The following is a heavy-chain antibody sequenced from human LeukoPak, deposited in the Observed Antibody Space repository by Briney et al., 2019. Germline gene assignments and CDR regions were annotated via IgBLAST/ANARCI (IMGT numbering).Heavy chain of an antibody. D-gene: IGHD2-2*02. CDR1: GYTLTELS. Sequence: ASVKVSCKVSGYTLTELSMHWVRQAPGKGLEWMGGFDPEDGETIYAQKFQGRGNMTTDTSTSTAYMELRSLRSDDTAVYYCTRDQGYCSSTYCHSYYYMDVWGKGTTVTISS. CDR3: TRDQGYCSSTYCHSYYYMDV. V-gene: IGHV1-24*01. J-gene: IGHJ6*03. CDR2: FDPEDGET.